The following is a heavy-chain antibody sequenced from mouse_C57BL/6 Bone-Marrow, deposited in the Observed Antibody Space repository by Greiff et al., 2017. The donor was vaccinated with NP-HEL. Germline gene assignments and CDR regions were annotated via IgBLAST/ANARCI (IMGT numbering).Heavy chain of an antibody. J-gene: IGHJ2*01. Sequence: EVKLMESGAELVRPGASVKLSCTASGFNIKDDYMHWVKQRPEQGLEWIGWIDPENGDTEYASKFQGKATITADTSSNTAYLQLSSLTSEDTAVYYCTTGVEGDYWGQGNTLTVTS. V-gene: IGHV14-4*01. CDR3: TTGVEGDY. D-gene: IGHD1-1*01. CDR1: GFNIKDDY. CDR2: IDPENGDT.